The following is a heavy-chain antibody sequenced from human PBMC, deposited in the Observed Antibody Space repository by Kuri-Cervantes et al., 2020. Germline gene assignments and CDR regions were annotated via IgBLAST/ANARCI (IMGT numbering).Heavy chain of an antibody. CDR1: GFTFSSYS. D-gene: IGHD3-9*01. Sequence: GESLKISCAASGFTFSSYSMNWVRQAPGKGLEWVSYISSSSTIYYADSVKGRFTISRDNAKNSLYLQMNSLRAEDTAVYYCARDPQEGRYFDWLLLDAFDIWGQGTMVTVSS. V-gene: IGHV3-48*01. J-gene: IGHJ3*02. CDR2: ISSSSTI. CDR3: ARDPQEGRYFDWLLLDAFDI.